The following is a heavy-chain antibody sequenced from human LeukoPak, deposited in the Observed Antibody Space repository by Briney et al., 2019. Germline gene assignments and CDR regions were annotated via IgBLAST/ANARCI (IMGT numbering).Heavy chain of an antibody. D-gene: IGHD2-2*01. CDR3: ARLTGYCSSTSCYSFDY. V-gene: IGHV5-51*01. CDR2: IYPGDSDT. CDR1: GYSFTSYW. Sequence: GESLKIPCKGSGYSFTSYWIGWVRQMPGKGLEWMGIIYPGDSDTRYSPSFQGQVTISADKSISTAYLQWSSLKASDTAMYYCARLTGYCSSTSCYSFDYWGQGTLVTVSS. J-gene: IGHJ4*02.